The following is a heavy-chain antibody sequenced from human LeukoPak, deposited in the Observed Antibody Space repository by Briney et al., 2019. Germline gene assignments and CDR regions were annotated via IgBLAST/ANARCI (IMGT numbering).Heavy chain of an antibody. J-gene: IGHJ5*02. Sequence: SETLSLTYTVSGGSISSGGYYWSWIRQHPGKGLEWIGYIYYSGSTYYNPSLKSRVTISVDTSKNQFSLKLSSVTAADTAVYYCARDLARYQLHHLIGGWFDPWGQGTLVTVSS. CDR3: ARDLARYQLHHLIGGWFDP. D-gene: IGHD2-2*01. CDR1: GGSISSGGYY. CDR2: IYYSGST. V-gene: IGHV4-31*03.